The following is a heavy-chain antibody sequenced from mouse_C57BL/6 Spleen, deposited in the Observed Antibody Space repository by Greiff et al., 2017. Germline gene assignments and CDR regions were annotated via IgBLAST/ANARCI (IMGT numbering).Heavy chain of an antibody. D-gene: IGHD2-10*01. Sequence: EVKLVESGPELVKPGASVKISCKASGYSFTDYNMNWVKQSNGKSLEWIGVINPNYGTTSYNQKFKGKATLTVDQSSSTAYMPLNSLTSEDSAVYYCARWAYSRAMDYWGQGTSVTVSS. V-gene: IGHV1-39*01. CDR1: GYSFTDYN. J-gene: IGHJ4*01. CDR2: INPNYGTT. CDR3: ARWAYSRAMDY.